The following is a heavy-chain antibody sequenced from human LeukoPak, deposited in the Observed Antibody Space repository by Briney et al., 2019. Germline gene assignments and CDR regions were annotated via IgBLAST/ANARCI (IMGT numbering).Heavy chain of an antibody. CDR2: IRYDGSNK. Sequence: GGSLRLSCAASGFTFSSYGMHWVRQAPGKGLEWVAFIRYDGSNKYYADSVKGRFTISRDNSKNTLYLQMNSLRAEDTAVYYCAKDGDSSGYYPNFDYWGQGTLVTVSS. V-gene: IGHV3-30*02. J-gene: IGHJ4*02. D-gene: IGHD3-22*01. CDR3: AKDGDSSGYYPNFDY. CDR1: GFTFSSYG.